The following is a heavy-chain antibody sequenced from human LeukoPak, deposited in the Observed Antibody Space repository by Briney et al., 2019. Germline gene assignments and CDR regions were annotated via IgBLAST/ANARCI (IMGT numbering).Heavy chain of an antibody. J-gene: IGHJ4*02. V-gene: IGHV1-3*01. Sequence: ASVKVSCKASGYTFSTSTMHWVRQVPGQRLEWMGCINAGNDNTKFSERFQGRVTITRDTSASTVYMELSSLSSEDTAVYYCAKGYNYGSWGVDYWGQGTLVTVSS. CDR1: GYTFSTST. CDR2: INAGNDNT. CDR3: AKGYNYGSWGVDY. D-gene: IGHD5-18*01.